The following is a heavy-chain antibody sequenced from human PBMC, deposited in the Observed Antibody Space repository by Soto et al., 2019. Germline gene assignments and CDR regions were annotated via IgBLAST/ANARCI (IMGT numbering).Heavy chain of an antibody. J-gene: IGHJ5*02. CDR1: GFTFSSHW. Sequence: DVQLVESGGGLVQPGGSLRLSCTAAGFTFSSHWMSWVRQAPGKGLEWVANMNQDGRQKYYVDSVKGRFTISRDNAKSSLSLQLSSLRAEDTAVYYCARDRRPTGGSSNFFDPWGQGTLVTVSS. V-gene: IGHV3-7*03. D-gene: IGHD6-6*01. CDR3: ARDRRPTGGSSNFFDP. CDR2: MNQDGRQK.